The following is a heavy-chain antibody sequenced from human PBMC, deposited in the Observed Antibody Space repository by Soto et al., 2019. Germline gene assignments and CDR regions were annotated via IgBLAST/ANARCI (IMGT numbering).Heavy chain of an antibody. V-gene: IGHV3-64D*06. D-gene: IGHD3-22*01. Sequence: GGSLRLSCSASGFTFSIYAMHWVRLAPGKGLEYVSSISTNGGSTHYADSVKGRFTISRDNSKNTQYLQMSSLRADDTAVYYCVKEEYYYDSSGYYPFDYWGQGTLVTVSS. CDR2: ISTNGGST. J-gene: IGHJ4*02. CDR1: GFTFSIYA. CDR3: VKEEYYYDSSGYYPFDY.